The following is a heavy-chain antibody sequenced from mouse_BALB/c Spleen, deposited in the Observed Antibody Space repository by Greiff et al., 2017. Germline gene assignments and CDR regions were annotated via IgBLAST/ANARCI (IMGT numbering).Heavy chain of an antibody. V-gene: IGHV5-17*02. CDR1: GFTFSSFG. CDR2: ISSGSSTI. D-gene: IGHD2-1*01. CDR3: ARGGGNYPNYAMDY. J-gene: IGHJ4*01. Sequence: EVKVVESGGGLVQPGGSRKLSCAASGFTFSSFGMHWVRQAPEKGLEWVAYISSGSSTIYYADTVKGRFTISRDNPKNTLFLQMTSLRSEDTAMYYCARGGGNYPNYAMDYWGQGTSVTVSS.